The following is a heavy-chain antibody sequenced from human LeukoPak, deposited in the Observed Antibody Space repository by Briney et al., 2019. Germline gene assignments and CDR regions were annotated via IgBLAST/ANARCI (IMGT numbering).Heavy chain of an antibody. CDR1: GGSISSYY. V-gene: IGHV4-59*08. Sequence: PSETLSLTCTVSGGSISSYYWSWIRQPPGKGLEWIGYIYYSGSTYYNPSLKSRVTISVDTSKNQFSLKLSSVTAADTAVYYCARLGCSSTSCYPYFDYWGQGTLVTVSS. CDR2: IYYSGST. J-gene: IGHJ4*02. D-gene: IGHD2-2*01. CDR3: ARLGCSSTSCYPYFDY.